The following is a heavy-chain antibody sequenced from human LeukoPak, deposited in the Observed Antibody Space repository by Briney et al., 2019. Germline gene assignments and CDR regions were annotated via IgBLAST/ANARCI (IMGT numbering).Heavy chain of an antibody. V-gene: IGHV3-30*02. CDR1: GFTFSTYG. Sequence: PGGSLRLSCAAAGFTFSTYGIHWVRQAPGMGLEWVAFIRYDGSNKYYADSVEGRFTISRDNFMNTVYLQMNSLRPEDTAVYYCAKEGYSSGWYEDYWGQGTLDTVSS. J-gene: IGHJ4*02. D-gene: IGHD6-19*01. CDR3: AKEGYSSGWYEDY. CDR2: IRYDGSNK.